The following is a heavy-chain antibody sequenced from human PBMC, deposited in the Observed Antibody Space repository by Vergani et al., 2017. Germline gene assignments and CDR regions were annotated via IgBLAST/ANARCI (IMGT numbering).Heavy chain of an antibody. V-gene: IGHV4-59*13. D-gene: IGHD3-9*01. Sequence: QVQLEESGPGLVKPSETLSLTCTVSGGSFNTYYWSWIRQSPGKGLEWIGYIYSTGSTNYNPSLNSRVTMSVDTSKNQFSLKLRSVTAADTAAYFCARVMYRDEASTGYRLEGMDSWGQGTTVSISS. CDR3: ARVMYRDEASTGYRLEGMDS. CDR2: IYSTGST. J-gene: IGHJ6*02. CDR1: GGSFNTYY.